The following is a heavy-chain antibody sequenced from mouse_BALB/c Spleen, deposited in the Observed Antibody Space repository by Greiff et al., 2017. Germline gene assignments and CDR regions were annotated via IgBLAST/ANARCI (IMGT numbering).Heavy chain of an antibody. CDR2: ISSGSSYT. D-gene: IGHD3-1*01. CDR1: GSSFSSDG. V-gene: IGHV5-6*01. Sequence: EVQLQESGGDLVKPGGSLKLSCAASGSSFSSDGMSWVRQTLDKRLEWVATISSGSSYTYYPDSVKGRFTIARDNAKNSLYLQMMSLKSEDTAMYYCARHVGDAGSLDGWGQGTTVTVSS. CDR3: ARHVGDAGSLDG. J-gene: IGHJ4*01.